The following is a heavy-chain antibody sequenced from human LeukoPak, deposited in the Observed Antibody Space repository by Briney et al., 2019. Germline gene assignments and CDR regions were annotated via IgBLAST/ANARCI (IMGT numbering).Heavy chain of an antibody. J-gene: IGHJ6*02. CDR2: INHSGST. CDR1: GGSFSGYY. Sequence: SETLSLTCAVYGGSFSGYYWSWIRQPPGKGLEWIGEINHSGSTNYNPSLKSRVTISVDTSRNQFSLKLSSVTAADTAVYYCASCRGYNYGPCYYGMDVWGQGTTVTVSS. D-gene: IGHD5-18*01. CDR3: ASCRGYNYGPCYYGMDV. V-gene: IGHV4-34*01.